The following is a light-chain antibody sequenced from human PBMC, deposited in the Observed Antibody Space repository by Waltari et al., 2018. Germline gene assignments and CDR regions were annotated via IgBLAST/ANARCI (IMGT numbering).Light chain of an antibody. V-gene: IGLV1-44*01. CDR1: SSNIGSNT. J-gene: IGLJ2*01. CDR2: SNN. Sequence: QSVLTQPPSASGTPGQRVTISCSGSSSNIGSNTVNWYQQLPGTAPNLLIYSNNPRRAGAPERFSGAKSGTSASLAISGLQSEDEADYYCAAWDDSLNGPVVFGGGTKLTVL. CDR3: AAWDDSLNGPVV.